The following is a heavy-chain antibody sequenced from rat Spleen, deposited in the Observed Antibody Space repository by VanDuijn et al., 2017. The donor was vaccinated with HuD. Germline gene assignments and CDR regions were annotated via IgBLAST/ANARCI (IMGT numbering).Heavy chain of an antibody. Sequence: EVQLQESGPGLVKPSQSLSLTCSVTGYSITSSYRWNWIRKFPGNKLEWMGYINSAGSTNYNPSLKSRISITRDTSKNQFFLQVNSVTTEDTATYYCTRGGNYALDAWGQGASVTVSS. CDR2: INSAGST. D-gene: IGHD1-10*01. J-gene: IGHJ4*01. V-gene: IGHV3-3*01. CDR1: GYSITSSYR. CDR3: TRGGNYALDA.